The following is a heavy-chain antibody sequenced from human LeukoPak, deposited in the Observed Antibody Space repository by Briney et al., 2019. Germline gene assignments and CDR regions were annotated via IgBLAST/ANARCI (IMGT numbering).Heavy chain of an antibody. CDR1: GFTFSSYW. CDR3: AREDYYDSSGHQNDAFDI. D-gene: IGHD3-22*01. CDR2: ISSSGSTI. J-gene: IGHJ3*02. V-gene: IGHV3-48*04. Sequence: GGSLRLSCAASGFTFSSYWMHWVRQAPGKGLEWVSYISSSGSTIYYADSVKGRFTISRDNAKNSLYLQMNSLRAEDTAVYYCAREDYYDSSGHQNDAFDIWGQGTMVTVSS.